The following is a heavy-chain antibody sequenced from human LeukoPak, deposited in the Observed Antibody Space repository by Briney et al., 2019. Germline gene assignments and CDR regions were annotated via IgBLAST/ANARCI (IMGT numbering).Heavy chain of an antibody. J-gene: IGHJ2*01. CDR3: ARLMRAVAGINDWYFDL. CDR1: GGSFSGYY. Sequence: SETLSLTCAVYGGSFSGYYWSWIRQPPGKGLEWIGEINHSGSTNYNPSLKSRVTISVDTSKNQFSLKLSSVTAADTAVYYCARLMRAVAGINDWYFDLWGRGTLVTVSS. V-gene: IGHV4-34*01. D-gene: IGHD6-19*01. CDR2: INHSGST.